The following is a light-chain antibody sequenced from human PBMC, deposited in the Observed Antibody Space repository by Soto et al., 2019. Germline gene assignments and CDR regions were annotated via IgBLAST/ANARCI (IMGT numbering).Light chain of an antibody. Sequence: DIPMTQSPSSLSAYVGDRVTITCRASQSSRNYLNWYQQKPGKAPKLLIYAASSLQSGVPSRFSGSGSGTDFTLTISSLQPDDFATYFCQQTYRTPTTFGQGTKLEIK. CDR3: QQTYRTPTT. J-gene: IGKJ2*01. V-gene: IGKV1-39*01. CDR1: QSSRNY. CDR2: AAS.